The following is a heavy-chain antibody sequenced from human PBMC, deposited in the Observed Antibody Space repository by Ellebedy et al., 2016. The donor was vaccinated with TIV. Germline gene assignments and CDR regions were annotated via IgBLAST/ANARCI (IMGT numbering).Heavy chain of an antibody. CDR3: VRDLTDNRRREN. J-gene: IGHJ4*02. D-gene: IGHD3-9*01. CDR2: FNPNTGDT. V-gene: IGHV1-2*02. CDR1: GYSFTEHY. Sequence: ASVKVSXXTSGYSFTEHYVHWVRQAPGKGLEWMAWFNPNTGDTNYEQMFQGRVIVTADTSISTAYMELSGLRSDDTAVYYCVRDLTDNRRRENWGQGTRVTVSS.